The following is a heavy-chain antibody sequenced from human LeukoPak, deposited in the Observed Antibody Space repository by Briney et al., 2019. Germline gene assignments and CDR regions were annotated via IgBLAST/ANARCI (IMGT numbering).Heavy chain of an antibody. V-gene: IGHV1-18*01. Sequence: ASVKVSCKTSGYSFTNDGITWVRQAPGQGLQWMGWISVSNGNTQYAERLQGRVTMTTDTSTTTAYMELSSLKSDDTAIYYCARAVVAAAAGTDWFDPWGQGTLVTVS. J-gene: IGHJ5*02. D-gene: IGHD6-13*01. CDR2: ISVSNGNT. CDR1: GYSFTNDG. CDR3: ARAVVAAAAGTDWFDP.